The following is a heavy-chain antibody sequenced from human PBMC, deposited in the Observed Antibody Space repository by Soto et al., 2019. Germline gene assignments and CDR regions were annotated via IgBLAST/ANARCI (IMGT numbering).Heavy chain of an antibody. D-gene: IGHD3-9*01. V-gene: IGHV4-30-4*01. J-gene: IGHJ5*02. CDR2: THYSGSV. CDR3: GRHGNYDIGWFDP. CDR1: GASISSGDDY. Sequence: QVQLQESGPGLVKPSQTLSLTCTVSGASISSGDDYWSRIRQPPGKGLEWIGYTHYSGSVNYNPSLKSRVTVSADASRSHVALILKSVTDAFTAVYYCGRHGNYDIGWFDPWGQGILVTVSS.